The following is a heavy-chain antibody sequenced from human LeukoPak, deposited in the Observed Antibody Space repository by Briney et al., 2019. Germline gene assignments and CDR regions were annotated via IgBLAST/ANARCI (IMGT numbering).Heavy chain of an antibody. Sequence: ASVKVPRKASGYTFASYYMHWVRQAPGQGLEWMGIINPSGGSTSYAQKFQGRVTMTRDTSTSTVYMELSSLRSEDTAVYYCARDIVVVPAARSAFDPWGQGTLVTVSS. CDR1: GYTFASYY. V-gene: IGHV1-46*03. CDR2: INPSGGST. CDR3: ARDIVVVPAARSAFDP. D-gene: IGHD2-2*01. J-gene: IGHJ5*02.